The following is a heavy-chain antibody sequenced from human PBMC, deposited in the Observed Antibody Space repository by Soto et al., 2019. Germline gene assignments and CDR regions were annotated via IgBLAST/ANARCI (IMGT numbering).Heavy chain of an antibody. Sequence: ESGGGVVQPGRSLRLSCAASGFTFSSYGMHWVRQAPGKGLEWVAVISYDGSNKYYAASVKGRFTISRDNSKNTLYLQMNSLRAEDTAVYYCAKDMWGYSSGCFDYWGQGTLVTVSS. CDR1: GFTFSSYG. CDR3: AKDMWGYSSGCFDY. D-gene: IGHD6-19*01. J-gene: IGHJ4*02. V-gene: IGHV3-30*18. CDR2: ISYDGSNK.